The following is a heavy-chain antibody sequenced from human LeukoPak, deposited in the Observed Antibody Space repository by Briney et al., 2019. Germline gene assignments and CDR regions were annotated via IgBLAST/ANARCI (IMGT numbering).Heavy chain of an antibody. J-gene: IGHJ4*02. D-gene: IGHD3-10*01. V-gene: IGHV3-30-3*01. CDR3: ARDWAGGPHDH. Sequence: PGGSLRLSCAASGFTFSSYAMHWVRQAPGKGLEWVAVISYDGSNKYYADSVKGRFTISRDNAKNSLYLQMNSLRAEDTAVYYCARDWAGGPHDHWGQGTLVTVSS. CDR1: GFTFSSYA. CDR2: ISYDGSNK.